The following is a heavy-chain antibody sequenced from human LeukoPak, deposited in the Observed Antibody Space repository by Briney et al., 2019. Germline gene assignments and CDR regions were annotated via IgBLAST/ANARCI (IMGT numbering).Heavy chain of an antibody. J-gene: IGHJ6*02. CDR1: GFTFSSYS. CDR2: ISSSSSTI. V-gene: IGHV3-48*01. Sequence: GGSLRLSCAASGFTFSSYSMNWVRQAPGKGLEWVSYISSSSSTIYYADSVKGRFTISRDNSKNTLYLQMNSLRAEDTAVYYCARTYCGGDCYAIFDYGMDVWGQGTTVTVSS. D-gene: IGHD2-21*02. CDR3: ARTYCGGDCYAIFDYGMDV.